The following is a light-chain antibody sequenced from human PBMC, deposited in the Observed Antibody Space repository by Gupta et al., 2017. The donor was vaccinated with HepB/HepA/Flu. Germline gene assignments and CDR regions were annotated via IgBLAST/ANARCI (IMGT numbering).Light chain of an antibody. V-gene: IGKV3-11*01. J-gene: IGKJ4*01. CDR2: ETS. Sequence: EIVLTQSPVSLSLPPGERATLSCRASQGVSRNLAWYQQKPGQAPRLLIYETSNRATGIPVRFSGSGSGTDFTLTISSLQPEDFGVYYCQQRSNCPITFGGGTKVEIK. CDR3: QQRSNCPIT. CDR1: QGVSRN.